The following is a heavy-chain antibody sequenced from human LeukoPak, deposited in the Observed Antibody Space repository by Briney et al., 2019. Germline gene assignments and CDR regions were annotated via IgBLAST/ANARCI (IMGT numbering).Heavy chain of an antibody. CDR1: GGSISSSSYY. D-gene: IGHD3-10*01. CDR2: IYYSGST. CDR3: ARPGDHY. V-gene: IGHV4-39*01. J-gene: IGHJ4*02. Sequence: SETLSLTCTVSGGSISSSSYYWGWIRQPPGKGLEWIGSIYYSGSTYYNPSLKSRVTISVDTSKNQFSLKLSSVTAADTAVYYCARPGDHYWGQGTLVAVSS.